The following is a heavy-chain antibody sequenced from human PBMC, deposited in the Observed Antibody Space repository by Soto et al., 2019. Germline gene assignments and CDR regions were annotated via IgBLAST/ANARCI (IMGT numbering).Heavy chain of an antibody. CDR1: GFTFSSYG. V-gene: IGHV3-33*01. CDR2: IWYDGSNK. Sequence: QVQLVESGGGVVQPGRSLRLSCAASGFTFSSYGMHWVRQAPGKGLEWVAVIWYDGSNKYYADSVKGRFTISRDNSKNTLYLQMNSLRAEDTAVYYCARGGEFREYYGMDVWGQGTTVTVSS. CDR3: ARGGEFREYYGMDV. D-gene: IGHD3-16*01. J-gene: IGHJ6*02.